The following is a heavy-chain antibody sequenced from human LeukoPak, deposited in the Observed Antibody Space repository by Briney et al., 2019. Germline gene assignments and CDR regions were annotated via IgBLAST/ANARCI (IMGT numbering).Heavy chain of an antibody. D-gene: IGHD3-22*01. CDR2: IYPGDSET. J-gene: IGHJ4*02. CDR1: GYMFTCYW. Sequence: GESLKISCKCSGYMFTCYWIGWVRQMPGKGLEWMGVIYPGDSETRYSPSFQGQVTFSADKSISTAYLQWSSLEASDTAMYYCARTYYDSGGFYYVPFDYWGQGTLVTVSS. CDR3: ARTYYDSGGFYYVPFDY. V-gene: IGHV5-51*01.